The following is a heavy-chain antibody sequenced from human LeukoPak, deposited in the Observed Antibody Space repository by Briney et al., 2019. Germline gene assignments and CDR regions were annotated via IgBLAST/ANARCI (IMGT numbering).Heavy chain of an antibody. J-gene: IGHJ1*01. CDR2: ISGSGGST. D-gene: IGHD2-21*02. CDR1: GFTFSGYA. CDR3: AKDAYCGGDCYPAEYFQH. Sequence: PGGSLRLSCAASGFTFSGYAMSWVRQAPRKGLKWVSTISGSGGSTYYADSVKGRFTISRDNSKNTLYLQMNSLRAEDTAVYYCAKDAYCGGDCYPAEYFQHWGQGTLVTVSS. V-gene: IGHV3-23*01.